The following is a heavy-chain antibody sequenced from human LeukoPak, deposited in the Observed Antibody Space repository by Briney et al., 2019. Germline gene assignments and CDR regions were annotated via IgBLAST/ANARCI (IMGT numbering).Heavy chain of an antibody. D-gene: IGHD1-26*01. CDR3: AREFRKGWDWFDP. CDR1: GGSISSYY. V-gene: IGHV4-59*12. CDR2: TYYSGST. Sequence: SETLSLTCTVSGGSISSYYWSWIRQPAGKGLEWIGYTYYSGSTNYNPSLKSRVTISADTSKNQFSLKLSSVTAADTAVYYCAREFRKGWDWFDPWGQGTLVTVSS. J-gene: IGHJ5*02.